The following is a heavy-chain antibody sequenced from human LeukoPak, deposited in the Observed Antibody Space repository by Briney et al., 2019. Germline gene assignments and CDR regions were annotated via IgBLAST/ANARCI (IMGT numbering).Heavy chain of an antibody. V-gene: IGHV4-4*07. J-gene: IGHJ4*02. D-gene: IGHD6-19*01. CDR2: IYSRGST. Sequence: SETLSLTCTVSGGSISSYYWSWVRQPAGKGLEWIGRIYSRGSTNYNSSLKSRVTISLDTSKNQFSLKLTSVTAADTAVYYCASDKGASGWGLGYWGQGTLVTVSS. CDR3: ASDKGASGWGLGY. CDR1: GGSISSYY.